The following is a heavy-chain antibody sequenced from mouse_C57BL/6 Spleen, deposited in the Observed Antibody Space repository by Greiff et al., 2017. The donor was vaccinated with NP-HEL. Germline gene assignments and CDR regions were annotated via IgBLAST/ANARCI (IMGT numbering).Heavy chain of an antibody. V-gene: IGHV5-4*03. J-gene: IGHJ2*01. CDR3: ARASGFFDY. Sequence: EVKLMESGGGLVKPGGSLKLSCAASGFTFSSYAMSWVRQTPEKRLEWVATISDGGSYTYYPDNVKGRFTISRDNAKNNLYLQMSHLKSEDTAMYYWARASGFFDYWGQGTTLTVSS. CDR2: ISDGGSYT. CDR1: GFTFSSYA. D-gene: IGHD6-1*01.